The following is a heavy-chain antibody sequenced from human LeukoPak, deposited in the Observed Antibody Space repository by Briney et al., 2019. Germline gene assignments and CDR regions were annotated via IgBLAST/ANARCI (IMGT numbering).Heavy chain of an antibody. CDR1: GFTFDDYA. D-gene: IGHD3-3*01. J-gene: IGHJ4*02. Sequence: PGGSLRLSCAASGFTFDDYAMHWVRQAPGKGLEWVSGISWNSGSIGYADSVKGRFTISRDNAENSLYLQMNSLRAEDTALYYCAKVTYYDFWSGYPQVSYFDYWGQGTLVTVSS. CDR3: AKVTYYDFWSGYPQVSYFDY. CDR2: ISWNSGSI. V-gene: IGHV3-9*01.